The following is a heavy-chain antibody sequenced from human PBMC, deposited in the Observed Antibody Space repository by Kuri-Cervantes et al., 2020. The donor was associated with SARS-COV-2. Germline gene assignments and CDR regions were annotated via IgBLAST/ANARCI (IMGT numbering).Heavy chain of an antibody. J-gene: IGHJ6*02. CDR2: IKQDGSEK. D-gene: IGHD3-3*01. CDR1: GFTFSSYW. V-gene: IGHV3-7*05. Sequence: GGSLRLSCAASGFTFSSYWMSWVRQAPGKGLEWVANIKQDGSEKYYVDSVKGRFTISRDNAKNSLYLQMNSLRAEDTAVYYCAKDGHLTIFGVRLQGYYYYGMDVWGQGTTVTVSS. CDR3: AKDGHLTIFGVRLQGYYYYGMDV.